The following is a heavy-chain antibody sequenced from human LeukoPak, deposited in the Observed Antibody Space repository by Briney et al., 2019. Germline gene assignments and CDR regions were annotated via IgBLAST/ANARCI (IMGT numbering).Heavy chain of an antibody. D-gene: IGHD2-21*01. CDR2: IRLDGNNK. J-gene: IGHJ4*02. CDR3: VRRCGGGGGCY. Sequence: GGSLRLSCAASGFTFSSYAMHWVRQAPGKGLEWVTFIRLDGNNKYYADSVKGRFTISRDNSKNTLYLQMNSLRAEDTAIYYCVRRCGGGGGCYWGQGTLVTVSS. V-gene: IGHV3-30*04. CDR1: GFTFSSYA.